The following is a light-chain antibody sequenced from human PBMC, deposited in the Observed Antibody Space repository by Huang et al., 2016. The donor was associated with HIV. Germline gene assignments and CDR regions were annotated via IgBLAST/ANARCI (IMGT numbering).Light chain of an antibody. CDR1: QSVSSY. CDR2: DAS. V-gene: IGKV3-11*01. Sequence: EIVLTQSPATLSLSPGDRVTLSCRARQSVSSYLARYHQTPGQAPRLLIYDASNRATGVPARFSGSGSGTDFSRTISSLEPEDFAVYYCQQRSNWPPTFGGGTKVEIK. J-gene: IGKJ4*01. CDR3: QQRSNWPPT.